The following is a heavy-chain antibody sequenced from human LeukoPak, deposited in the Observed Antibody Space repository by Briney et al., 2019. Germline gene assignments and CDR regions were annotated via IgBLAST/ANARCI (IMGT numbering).Heavy chain of an antibody. CDR3: ARDRIVGRPLNYDFWSGSYYYGMDV. D-gene: IGHD3-3*01. V-gene: IGHV1-69*13. CDR2: IIPIFGTA. J-gene: IGHJ6*02. Sequence: SVKVSCKASGGAFSNYAISWVRQAPGQGLEWMGGIIPIFGTANYAQKFQGRVTITADESTSTAYMELSSLRSEDTAVYYCARDRIVGRPLNYDFWSGSYYYGMDVWGQGTTVTVSS. CDR1: GGAFSNYA.